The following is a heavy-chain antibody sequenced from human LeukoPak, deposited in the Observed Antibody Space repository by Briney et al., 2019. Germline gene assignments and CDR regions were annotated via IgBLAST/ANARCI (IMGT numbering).Heavy chain of an antibody. V-gene: IGHV3-49*04. CDR3: TRAPAY. J-gene: IGHJ4*02. CDR2: IRSKAYGGTT. Sequence: GGSLRLSCTVSGFTFGDYAMSWVRQAPGKGLEWVGFIRSKAYGGTTEYAASVKGRFTISRDDSKSIAYLQMNSLKTEDTAVYYCTRAPAYWGQGTLVTVSS. D-gene: IGHD2-2*01. CDR1: GFTFGDYA.